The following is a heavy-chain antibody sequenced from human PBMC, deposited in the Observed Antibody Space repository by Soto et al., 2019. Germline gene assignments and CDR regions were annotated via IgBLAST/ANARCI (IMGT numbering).Heavy chain of an antibody. J-gene: IGHJ2*01. Sequence: SGPTLVNPTQTLTLTCTFSGFSLSTSGVGVGWIRQPPGKALEWLALIYWDDDKRYSPSLKSRLTITKDTSKNHVVLTMTNMDPVDTATYYCAHRRPYCSGGSCYWYFDLWGRGTLVTVSS. V-gene: IGHV2-5*02. D-gene: IGHD2-15*01. CDR3: AHRRPYCSGGSCYWYFDL. CDR1: GFSLSTSGVG. CDR2: IYWDDDK.